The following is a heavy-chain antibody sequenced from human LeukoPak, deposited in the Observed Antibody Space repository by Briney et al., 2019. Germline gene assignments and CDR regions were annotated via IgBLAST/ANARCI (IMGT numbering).Heavy chain of an antibody. V-gene: IGHV1-69*13. CDR3: ASIFIGGATTWDY. Sequence: SVTVSCRASGGTFSSYAISWVRQAPGQGLEWMGGIIPIFGTANYAQKFQGRVTITADESTSTAYMELSSLRSEDTAVYYCASIFIGGATTWDYWGQETLVTVSS. CDR1: GGTFSSYA. J-gene: IGHJ4*02. CDR2: IIPIFGTA. D-gene: IGHD1-26*01.